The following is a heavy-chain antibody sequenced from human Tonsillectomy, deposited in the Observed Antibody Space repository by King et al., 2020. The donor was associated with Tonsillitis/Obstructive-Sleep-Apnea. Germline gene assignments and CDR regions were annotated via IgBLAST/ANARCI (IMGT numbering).Heavy chain of an antibody. Sequence: VQLVESGGGLVQPGRSLRLSCAASGFTFDDYAMHWVRQAPGKGLEWVSGISWNSGSIVYADSVKGRFTISRDNAKNSLYLQMNSLRAEDTALYYCAGEDCSSTSCYRNFDYWGQGTLVTVSS. J-gene: IGHJ4*02. D-gene: IGHD2-2*01. CDR1: GFTFDDYA. CDR2: ISWNSGSI. CDR3: AGEDCSSTSCYRNFDY. V-gene: IGHV3-9*01.